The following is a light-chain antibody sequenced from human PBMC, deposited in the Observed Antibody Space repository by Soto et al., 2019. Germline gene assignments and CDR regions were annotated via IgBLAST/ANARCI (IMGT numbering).Light chain of an antibody. CDR2: GNS. V-gene: IGLV1-40*01. CDR1: SSNIGAGDD. J-gene: IGLJ2*01. Sequence: QSVLTQPPSVSGAPGQRVTISCTGSSSNIGAGDDVHWYQHLPGTAPKLLIYGNSDRPSGVPDRFSGSKSGTSASLAITGLQAEDEADYYCQAYDSSLSGSVFGGGTKLTVL. CDR3: QAYDSSLSGSV.